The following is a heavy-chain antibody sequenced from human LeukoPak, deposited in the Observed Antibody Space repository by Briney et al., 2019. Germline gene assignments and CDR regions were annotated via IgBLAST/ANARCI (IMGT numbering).Heavy chain of an antibody. J-gene: IGHJ4*02. CDR1: GFTFSNYW. CDR3: ARDKIVGASKFDY. CDR2: IKQDESEK. D-gene: IGHD1-26*01. V-gene: IGHV3-7*01. Sequence: GGSLRLSCAVSGFTFSNYWMSWVRQAPGKGLEGVAHIKQDESEKYYVASVKGRFTISRDNAKNSLYLQMNSLRAEDTAIYYCARDKIVGASKFDYWGQGTLVTVSS.